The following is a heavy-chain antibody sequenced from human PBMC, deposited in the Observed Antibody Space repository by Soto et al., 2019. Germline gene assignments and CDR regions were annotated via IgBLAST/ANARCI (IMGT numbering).Heavy chain of an antibody. Sequence: SETLSLTCTVSGGSVGSSGYYWGWIRRPPGKGLEWIGTISQSGTTYYNPSLRSRVTVSADTSKNHFSLMLTSVPAADTAVYYCARHGVDSTIVTYCYSTIDVWGQGTTVTVSS. V-gene: IGHV4-39*01. J-gene: IGHJ6*02. CDR1: GGSVGSSGYY. CDR2: ISQSGTT. D-gene: IGHD5-18*01. CDR3: ARHGVDSTIVTYCYSTIDV.